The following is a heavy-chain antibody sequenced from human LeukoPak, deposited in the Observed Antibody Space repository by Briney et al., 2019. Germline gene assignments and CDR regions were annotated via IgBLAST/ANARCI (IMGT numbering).Heavy chain of an antibody. D-gene: IGHD2-2*02. J-gene: IGHJ3*02. CDR1: GFTFSSYW. CDR2: IKQDGSEK. CDR3: AKDFEELGYCSSTSCHTDAFDI. Sequence: GGSLRLSCAASGFTFSSYWMSWVRQAPGKGLEWVANIKQDGSEKYYVDSVKGRFTISRDNAKNSLYLQMNSLRAEDTAVYYCAKDFEELGYCSSTSCHTDAFDIWGQGTMVTVSS. V-gene: IGHV3-7*01.